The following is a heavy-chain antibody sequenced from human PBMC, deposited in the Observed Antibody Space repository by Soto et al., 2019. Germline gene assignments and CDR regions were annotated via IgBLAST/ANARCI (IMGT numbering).Heavy chain of an antibody. Sequence: EVQLLESGGGLVQPGGSLRLSCAASGFTFSSYAMSWVRQAPGKGLEWVSTFSGGGGSTYDADSVKGRFTISRDNSKNTMPLQMNSLRDEDTAEYYCAKGSGYDRTYYYYYYMDVWGKGTKVTVSS. V-gene: IGHV3-23*01. D-gene: IGHD5-12*01. J-gene: IGHJ6*03. CDR2: FSGGGGST. CDR3: AKGSGYDRTYYYYYYMDV. CDR1: GFTFSSYA.